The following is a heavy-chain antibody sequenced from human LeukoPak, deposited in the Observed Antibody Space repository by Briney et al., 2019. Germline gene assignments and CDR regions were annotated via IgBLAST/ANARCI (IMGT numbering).Heavy chain of an antibody. CDR2: SSGSGGGT. CDR1: GFTFSSYA. V-gene: IGHV3-23*01. Sequence: GGSLRLSCAASGFTFSSYAMSWVRQAPGQGLEWVSASSGSGGGTYYADSVKGRFPISRDNSKNTLYLQMNSLRAEDTAVYYCAYSSGPFDYWGQGTLVTVSS. CDR3: AYSSGPFDY. J-gene: IGHJ4*02. D-gene: IGHD3-22*01.